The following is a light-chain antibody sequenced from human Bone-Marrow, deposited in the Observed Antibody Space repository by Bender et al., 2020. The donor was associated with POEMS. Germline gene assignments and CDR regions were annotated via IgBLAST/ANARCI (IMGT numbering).Light chain of an antibody. CDR2: TDD. V-gene: IGLV1-47*02. Sequence: QSVLTQPPSASGTPGQRVTITCSGSDSNIGLNYVHWYQQVPGAAPKVLIYTDDQRPSGVPDRFSGSKSGTSASLAISGLRSEDEGDYFCAAWDDSLSTVLFGGGTKVTVL. CDR3: AAWDDSLSTVL. CDR1: DSNIGLNY. J-gene: IGLJ2*01.